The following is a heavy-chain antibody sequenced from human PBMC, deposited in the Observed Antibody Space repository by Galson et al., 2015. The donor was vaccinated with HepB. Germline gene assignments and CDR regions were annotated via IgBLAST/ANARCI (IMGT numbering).Heavy chain of an antibody. Sequence: SLRLSCAASGFTFSGSAMHWVRQASGKGLEWVGRIRSKANSYATAYAASVKGRFTISRDDSKNTAYLQMNSLKTEDTAVYYCTRLPYYYGSGSSDYYYMDVWGKGTTVTVSS. CDR3: TRLPYYYGSGSSDYYYMDV. J-gene: IGHJ6*03. CDR1: GFTFSGSA. D-gene: IGHD3-10*01. CDR2: IRSKANSYAT. V-gene: IGHV3-73*01.